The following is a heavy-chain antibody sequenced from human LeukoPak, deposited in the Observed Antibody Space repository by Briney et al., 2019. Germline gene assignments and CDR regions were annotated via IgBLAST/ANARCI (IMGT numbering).Heavy chain of an antibody. CDR2: ISSSGSTI. CDR3: AREYYGDYAPVDY. Sequence: GGSLRLSCAASGFTFSDYYTSWIRQAPGKGLEWVSYISSSGSTIYCADSVKGRFTISRDNAKNSLYLQMNSLRAEDTAVYYCAREYYGDYAPVDYWGQGTLVTVSS. D-gene: IGHD4-17*01. V-gene: IGHV3-11*01. J-gene: IGHJ4*02. CDR1: GFTFSDYY.